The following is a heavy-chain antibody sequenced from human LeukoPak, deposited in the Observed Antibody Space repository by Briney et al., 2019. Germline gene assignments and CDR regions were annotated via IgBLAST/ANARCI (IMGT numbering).Heavy chain of an antibody. CDR2: IYYSGGT. Sequence: SETLSLTCTVSGGSVSSSGYCWSWIRQPPGKGLEWIGYIYYSGGTYYNPSLKSRVSISLDTPKMQFSLKLSSVTAADTALYYCARDVGGYGHFDYWGQGTLVTVSS. CDR1: GGSVSSSGYC. J-gene: IGHJ4*02. D-gene: IGHD5-12*01. V-gene: IGHV4-30-4*01. CDR3: ARDVGGYGHFDY.